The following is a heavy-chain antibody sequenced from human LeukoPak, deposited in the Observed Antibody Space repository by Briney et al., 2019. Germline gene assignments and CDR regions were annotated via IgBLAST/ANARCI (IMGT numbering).Heavy chain of an antibody. Sequence: SETLSLTCTVSXASXSSYXXXWXRXPXXXXXXXLGYIDYSGSPNYTPSLKSRVTISVDTSKNQFSLKLSSVTAADTAVYFCARHYPPDYTFDCWGRGTLVTVSS. CDR1: XASXSSYX. CDR2: IDYSGSP. CDR3: ARHYPPDYTFDC. V-gene: IGHV4-59*08. J-gene: IGHJ4*02. D-gene: IGHD4-4*01.